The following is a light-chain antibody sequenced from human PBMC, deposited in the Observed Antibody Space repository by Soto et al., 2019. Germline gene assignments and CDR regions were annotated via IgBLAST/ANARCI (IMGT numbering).Light chain of an antibody. V-gene: IGLV2-14*01. CDR1: SSDVGGYNY. CDR3: SSYTSISTVV. J-gene: IGLJ2*01. Sequence: QSVLTQPASVSGSPGQSITISCTGTSSDVGGYNYVSWYQQHPGKAPKLMIYDVSNRPSGVSNRFSGSKSDNTASLTISGLQAEDEADYYCSSYTSISTVVFGGGTKLNVL. CDR2: DVS.